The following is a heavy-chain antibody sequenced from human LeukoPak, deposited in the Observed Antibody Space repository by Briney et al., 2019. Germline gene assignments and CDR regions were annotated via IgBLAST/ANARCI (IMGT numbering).Heavy chain of an antibody. CDR2: ISPNSGGA. J-gene: IGHJ4*02. Sequence: ASVKVSCKASGYTFTSYGISWVRQAPGQGLEWMGWISPNSGGANYAQKFQGRLTMTRDTSISTAYMELSRLTSDDTAVYYCAREQGRSGSYYNEQDYWGQGTLVTVSS. V-gene: IGHV1-2*02. CDR1: GYTFTSYG. CDR3: AREQGRSGSYYNEQDY. D-gene: IGHD3-10*01.